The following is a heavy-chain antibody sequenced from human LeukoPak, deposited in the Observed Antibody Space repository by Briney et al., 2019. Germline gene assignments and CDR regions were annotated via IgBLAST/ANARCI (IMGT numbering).Heavy chain of an antibody. D-gene: IGHD3-22*01. J-gene: IGHJ6*03. CDR1: GFTFSDYY. CDR3: ARGPGGRRGYYPLEDSYYYYYMDV. V-gene: IGHV3-11*01. CDR2: ISSSGSTI. Sequence: GGSLRLSCAASGFTFSDYYMSWIRQAPGKGLEWVSYISSSGSTIYYADSVKGRFTISRDNAKNSMYLQMNSLRVEDTAVYYCARGPGGRRGYYPLEDSYYYYYMDVWGKGTTVTVSS.